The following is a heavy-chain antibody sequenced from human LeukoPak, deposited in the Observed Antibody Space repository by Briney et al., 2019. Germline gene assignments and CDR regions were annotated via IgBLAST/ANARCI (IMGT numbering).Heavy chain of an antibody. CDR3: ARSPNYYGSGRNWFDP. CDR2: IKHSGST. Sequence: SETLSLTCGVYGGSFSGYYWSWIRQPPGKGLEWIGEIKHSGSTNCNPSLKSRVTISVDTSKNQFSLKLSSVTAADTAVYYCARSPNYYGSGRNWFDPWGQGTLVTVSS. J-gene: IGHJ5*02. V-gene: IGHV4-34*01. D-gene: IGHD3-10*01. CDR1: GGSFSGYY.